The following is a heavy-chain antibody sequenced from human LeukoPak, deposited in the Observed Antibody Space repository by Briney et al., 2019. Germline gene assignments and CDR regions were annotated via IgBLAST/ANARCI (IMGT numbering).Heavy chain of an antibody. Sequence: TGGSLRLSCAASGFTFSSYAMSWVRQAPGKGLEWVSFISPSGDRTSNADSVEGRFTISRDNTRNTLYLQMNSLRDEDTGVYFCAIMHGYYEGSGFWVQWGQGTLVTVSS. CDR1: GFTFSSYA. CDR2: ISPSGDRT. V-gene: IGHV3-23*01. J-gene: IGHJ4*02. D-gene: IGHD3-3*01. CDR3: AIMHGYYEGSGFWVQ.